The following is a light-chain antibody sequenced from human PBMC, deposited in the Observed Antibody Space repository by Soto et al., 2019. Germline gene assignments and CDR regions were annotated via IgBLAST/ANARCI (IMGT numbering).Light chain of an antibody. J-gene: IGKJ5*01. CDR3: QQLNAYPLT. Sequence: DIQLTQSASFLSACVGERVAVTCRASQGTSSYLAWFQQKPGRAPKLLIYGASTLQSGVPARFSGSGSGTDFPLTISHLQPEDFATYYCQQLNAYPLTFGQGTRLEI. CDR2: GAS. V-gene: IGKV1-9*01. CDR1: QGTSSY.